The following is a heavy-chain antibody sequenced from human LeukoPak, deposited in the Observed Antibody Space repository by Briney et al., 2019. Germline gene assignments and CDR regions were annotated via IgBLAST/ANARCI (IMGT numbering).Heavy chain of an antibody. Sequence: GRSLRLSCAASGFTGFTFSNYDMHCVRQAPGKGLEWVALISADGSNEYYTDSVKGRFTISRDNSKNTLYLQMNSLRTEDTAVYYCTRDDPDYGSGDDAFDIWGQGTMVTASS. CDR1: GFTGFTFSNYD. CDR2: ISADGSNE. D-gene: IGHD3-10*01. J-gene: IGHJ3*02. CDR3: TRDDPDYGSGDDAFDI. V-gene: IGHV3-30*03.